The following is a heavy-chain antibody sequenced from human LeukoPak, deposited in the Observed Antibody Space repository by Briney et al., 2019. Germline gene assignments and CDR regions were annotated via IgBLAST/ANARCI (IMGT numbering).Heavy chain of an antibody. CDR3: ASEYRSDSYFDL. D-gene: IGHD6-19*01. CDR1: GGSVSRSNYY. CDR2: MYYSGST. Sequence: PSETLSLTCNVSGGSVSRSNYYWTWIRQPPGKGLEWIGYMYYSGSTYYNPSLKSRVTISIDTSKNQFFLKLSSVTAADTAVYYCASEYRSDSYFDLWGRGTLVTVSP. J-gene: IGHJ2*01. V-gene: IGHV4-61*01.